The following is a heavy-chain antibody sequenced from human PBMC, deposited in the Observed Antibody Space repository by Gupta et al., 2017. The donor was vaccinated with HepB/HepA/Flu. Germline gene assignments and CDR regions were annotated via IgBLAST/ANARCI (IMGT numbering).Heavy chain of an antibody. CDR1: GYSFTGQH. Sequence: QVQLVQSGAEVKKPGASVKVSCKASGYSFTGQHIHWVRLAPGQGLEWMGWINPNSGGTNYAQKFQDWVTMSRDTSISTAYMELRSLKSDDTAIYYCARGGGIALEFDYWGQGTLVTVSS. D-gene: IGHD6-13*01. CDR2: INPNSGGT. V-gene: IGHV1-2*04. J-gene: IGHJ4*02. CDR3: ARGGGIALEFDY.